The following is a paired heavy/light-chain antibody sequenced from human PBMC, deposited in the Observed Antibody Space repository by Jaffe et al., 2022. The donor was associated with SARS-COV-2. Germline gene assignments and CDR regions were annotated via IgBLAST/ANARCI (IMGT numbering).Heavy chain of an antibody. CDR1: GFTFRSFW. D-gene: IGHD3-22*01. Sequence: EVQLVESGGGLVQPGGSLRLSCAASGFTFRSFWMHWVRQAPGKGLVWVSRINSDGSIINYADSVKGRFTISRDNAKKTLYLQMNSLRAEDTAVYFCARELPDSHIYYGMDVWGQGTTVTVSS. CDR2: INSDGSII. CDR3: ARELPDSHIYYGMDV. J-gene: IGHJ6*02. V-gene: IGHV3-74*01.
Light chain of an antibody. CDR1: QSVTSSY. CDR3: QQYGSSPMYT. J-gene: IGKJ2*01. Sequence: EIVLTQSPGTLSLSPGERATLSCRASQSVTSSYLAWYQQKPGQAPRLLIYDASSRATGIPDRFSGTGSGTDFTLTISRLEPEDFAVYYCQQYGSSPMYTFGQGTKLEIK. V-gene: IGKV3-20*01. CDR2: DAS.